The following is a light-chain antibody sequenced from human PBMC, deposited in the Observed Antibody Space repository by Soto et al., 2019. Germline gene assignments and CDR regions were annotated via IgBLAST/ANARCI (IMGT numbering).Light chain of an antibody. CDR1: SSNIGAGYD. Sequence: QSVPSQLPSGSGAPGQSVTISCTGRSSNIGAGYDVLWYRPLPGTAPKLLIYGNSNRPSVVPDRFSGCKSGTSASRAITALQAEDETDYYCQSYDSSLSGPDVFGTGTKVTVL. CDR2: GNS. V-gene: IGLV1-40*01. CDR3: QSYDSSLSGPDV. J-gene: IGLJ1*01.